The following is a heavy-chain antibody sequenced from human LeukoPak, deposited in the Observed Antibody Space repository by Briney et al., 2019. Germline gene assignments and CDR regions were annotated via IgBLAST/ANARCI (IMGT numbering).Heavy chain of an antibody. CDR1: GFTFSSYS. V-gene: IGHV3-21*01. Sequence: TRGSLRLSSAASGFTFSSYSMNWVRQAPGKRLEWVSSISTSSSYIYYADSVNGRFTISRDNAKNSLYLQMNSLRAEDTAVYYCARDPLSSSSFDLWGQGTLVTVSS. J-gene: IGHJ4*02. CDR3: ARDPLSSSSFDL. D-gene: IGHD6-13*01. CDR2: ISTSSSYI.